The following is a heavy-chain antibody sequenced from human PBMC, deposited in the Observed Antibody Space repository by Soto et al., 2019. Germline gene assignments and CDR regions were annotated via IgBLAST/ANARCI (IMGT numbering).Heavy chain of an antibody. CDR2: IYWDDSK. Sequence: QITLKESGPTLVRPTQTLTLTCAFSGFSLSTSGVGVGWIRQPPGKALEWLAVIYWDDSKHYSPSLRSRLTITKDTSKNQVVLTTTNMDPMHTGTYYCAHKGPEDWPLDYWGQGTLVTVSS. J-gene: IGHJ4*02. D-gene: IGHD3-9*01. CDR3: AHKGPEDWPLDY. CDR1: GFSLSTSGVG. V-gene: IGHV2-5*02.